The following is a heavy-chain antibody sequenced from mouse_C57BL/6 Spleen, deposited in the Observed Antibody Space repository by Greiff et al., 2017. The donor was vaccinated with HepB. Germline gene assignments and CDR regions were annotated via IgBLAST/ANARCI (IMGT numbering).Heavy chain of an antibody. CDR3: ARWGYYGSSYGMDY. D-gene: IGHD1-1*01. J-gene: IGHJ4*01. CDR2: IHPNSGST. V-gene: IGHV1-64*01. Sequence: VQLKQPGAELVKPGASVKLSCKASGYTFTSYWMHWVKQRPGQGLEWIGMIHPNSGSTNYNEKFKSKATLTVDKSSSTAYMQLSSLTSEDSAVYYCARWGYYGSSYGMDYWGQGTSVTVSS. CDR1: GYTFTSYW.